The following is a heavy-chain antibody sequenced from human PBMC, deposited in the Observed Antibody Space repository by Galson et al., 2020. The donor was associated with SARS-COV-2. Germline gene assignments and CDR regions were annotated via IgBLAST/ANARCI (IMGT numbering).Heavy chain of an antibody. Sequence: NSGGSLRLSCAASGFTFSDYYMNWIRQAPGKGLEWVSCIGDSGTPTHYADSVKGRFTISRDNAKYSLYLQMNSLGAEDTAVYYCARVRKQHLLLGLNYYYYFMDVWGKGTTVTVSS. CDR3: ARVRKQHLLLGLNYYYYFMDV. CDR2: IGDSGTPT. V-gene: IGHV3-11*01. J-gene: IGHJ6*03. D-gene: IGHD6-13*01. CDR1: GFTFSDYY.